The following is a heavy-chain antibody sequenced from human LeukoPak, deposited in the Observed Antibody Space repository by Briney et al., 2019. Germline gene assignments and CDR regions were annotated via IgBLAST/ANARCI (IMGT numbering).Heavy chain of an antibody. J-gene: IGHJ4*02. V-gene: IGHV3-21*01. CDR2: ISSSSSYI. CDR1: GFTFSSYS. CDR3: ARGGPRGATPY. D-gene: IGHD1-26*01. Sequence: GGSLRLSCAASGFTFSSYSLNWVRQAPGKGLEWVSSISSSSSYIYYADSVKGRFTISRDNAKNSLYLQMNSLRADDTAVYYCARGGPRGATPYWGQGTLVTVSS.